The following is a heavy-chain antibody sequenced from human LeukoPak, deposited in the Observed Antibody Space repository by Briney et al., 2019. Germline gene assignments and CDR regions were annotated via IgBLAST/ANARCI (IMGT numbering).Heavy chain of an antibody. D-gene: IGHD5-18*01. CDR3: ARQDTAMVIRGFDY. Sequence: SETLSLTCTVSGGSISSSSYYWGWIRQPPGKGLEWIGSIYYSGSTYYNPSLKSRVTTSVDTSKNQFSLKLSSVTAADTAVYYCARQDTAMVIRGFDYWGQGTLVTVSS. CDR1: GGSISSSSYY. CDR2: IYYSGST. J-gene: IGHJ4*02. V-gene: IGHV4-39*01.